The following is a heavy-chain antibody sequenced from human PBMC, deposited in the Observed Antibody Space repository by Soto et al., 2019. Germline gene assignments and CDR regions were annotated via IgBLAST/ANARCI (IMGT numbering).Heavy chain of an antibody. J-gene: IGHJ3*02. CDR1: GGTFSSYV. V-gene: IGHV1-69*01. CDR2: IIPVFGTA. CDR3: ARDRSSSGWYSALDI. D-gene: IGHD6-19*01. Sequence: QVQLVQSGAEVKKPGSSVKVSCKASGGTFSSYVINWVRQAPGQGLEWMGGIIPVFGTANYAQKFQGRVTITADESTTTAYMELISLKSDSTAVHYCARDRSSSGWYSALDIWGQGTKVTVSS.